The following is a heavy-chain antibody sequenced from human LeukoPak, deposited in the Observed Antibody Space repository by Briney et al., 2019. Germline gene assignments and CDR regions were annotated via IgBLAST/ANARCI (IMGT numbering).Heavy chain of an antibody. J-gene: IGHJ4*02. Sequence: GRSLRLSCAASGFTFSSYGMHWVRQAPGKVLEWVAVIWYDGSNKYYADSVKGRFTISRDNSKNTLYLQMNSLRAEDTAVYYCAREVAALGSFDYWGQGTLVTVSS. CDR2: IWYDGSNK. V-gene: IGHV3-33*01. CDR3: AREVAALGSFDY. D-gene: IGHD2-15*01. CDR1: GFTFSSYG.